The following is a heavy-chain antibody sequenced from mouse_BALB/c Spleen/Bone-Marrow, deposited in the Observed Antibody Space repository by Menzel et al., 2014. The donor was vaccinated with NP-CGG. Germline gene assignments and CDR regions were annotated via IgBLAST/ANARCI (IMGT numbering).Heavy chain of an antibody. V-gene: IGHV1-14*01. CDR2: ITPYNDDT. CDR1: GYTFTSYL. J-gene: IGHJ2*01. D-gene: IGHD4-1*01. Sequence: EVQLQESGPELVKPGASVKMSCKASGYTFTSYLIHWVKQKPGQGFEWIGYITPYNDDTKYNEKFKGKATLTSDKSSSTAYMELSSLTSEDSAVYYCARWGGTPYFDYWGQGTTLTVSS. CDR3: ARWGGTPYFDY.